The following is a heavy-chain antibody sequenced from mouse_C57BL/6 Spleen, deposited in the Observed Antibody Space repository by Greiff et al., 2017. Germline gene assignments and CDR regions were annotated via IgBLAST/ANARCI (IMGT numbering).Heavy chain of an antibody. CDR2: IDPEDGDT. CDR3: TRGGNYFSWFAY. D-gene: IGHD2-1*01. V-gene: IGHV14-1*01. CDR1: GFNIQDSY. Sequence: VQLKQSGAELVRPGASVKLSCTASGFNIQDSYMHWVKQRPEQGLEWIGRIDPEDGDTEYAPKFQGKAPMTADTSSNTAYLQLSSLTSEDTAVYYCTRGGNYFSWFAYWGQGTLVTVSA. J-gene: IGHJ3*01.